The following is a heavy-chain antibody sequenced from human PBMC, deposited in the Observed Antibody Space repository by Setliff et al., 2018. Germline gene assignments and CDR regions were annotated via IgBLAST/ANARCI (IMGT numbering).Heavy chain of an antibody. CDR3: ARTCSGSGCYAGLES. V-gene: IGHV3-30*03. D-gene: IGHD2-15*01. CDR1: GFGFRSFG. J-gene: IGHJ4*02. CDR2: ISFDGSDQ. Sequence: PGGSLRLSCVASGFGFRSFGMYWVRQAPGKGLEWVAAISFDGSDQYYADSVKGRFTISRDNSKNTLYLQMNSLRPEDTAVYYCARTCSGSGCYAGLESWGQGTPVTVSS.